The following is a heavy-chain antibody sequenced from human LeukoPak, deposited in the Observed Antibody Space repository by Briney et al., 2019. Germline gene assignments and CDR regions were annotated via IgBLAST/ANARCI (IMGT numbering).Heavy chain of an antibody. D-gene: IGHD6-19*01. Sequence: PGGSLRLSCAASGFTFSSYAMSWVRQAPGKGLEWVSAISGSGGSTYYADSVKGRFTISRDNSKNTLYLQMNSLRAEDTAVYYCARGRSSGWYGFQFSWGQGTLVTVSS. CDR2: ISGSGGST. CDR1: GFTFSSYA. V-gene: IGHV3-23*01. J-gene: IGHJ5*02. CDR3: ARGRSSGWYGFQFS.